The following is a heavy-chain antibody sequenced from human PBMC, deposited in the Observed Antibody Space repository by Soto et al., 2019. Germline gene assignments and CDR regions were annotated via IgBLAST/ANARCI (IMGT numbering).Heavy chain of an antibody. Sequence: QVQLVESGGGVVQPRRSLRLSCAASGFTFSSYAMHWVRQAPGKGLEWVAVISYDGSNKYYADSVKGRFTISRDNSKNTLYLQMNSLRAEDTAVYYCARDHVVVAATFRASYYGMDVWGQGTTVTVSS. CDR2: ISYDGSNK. J-gene: IGHJ6*02. D-gene: IGHD2-15*01. CDR3: ARDHVVVAATFRASYYGMDV. CDR1: GFTFSSYA. V-gene: IGHV3-30-3*01.